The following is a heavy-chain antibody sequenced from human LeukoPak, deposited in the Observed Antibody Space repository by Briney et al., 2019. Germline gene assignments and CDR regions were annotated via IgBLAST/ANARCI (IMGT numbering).Heavy chain of an antibody. CDR3: AKGTLGDYDSSHFDY. D-gene: IGHD5-12*01. V-gene: IGHV3-9*01. Sequence: GGSLRLSCAASGFTFDDDAMHWVRQAPGKGLEWVSGISWNSGSIGYADSVKGRFTISRDNAKNSLYLQMNSLRAEDTALYYCAKGTLGDYDSSHFDYWGQGTLVTVSS. J-gene: IGHJ4*02. CDR1: GFTFDDDA. CDR2: ISWNSGSI.